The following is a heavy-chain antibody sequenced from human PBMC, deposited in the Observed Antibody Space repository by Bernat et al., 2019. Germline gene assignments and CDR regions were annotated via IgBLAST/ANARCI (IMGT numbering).Heavy chain of an antibody. CDR2: ISYDGSNK. CDR1: GFTFSSSA. J-gene: IGHJ4*02. D-gene: IGHD4-23*01. CDR3: ARDSMTTVVYFDY. V-gene: IGHV3-30-3*01. Sequence: QVQLVESGGGVVQPGRSLILSCAASGFTFSSSAMHWVRQAPGKGLEGVAVISYDGSNKYYEDSVKGSVTISRDNSKNTLYLQMNSLRAEDTAVYYCARDSMTTVVYFDYWGQGTLVTVSS.